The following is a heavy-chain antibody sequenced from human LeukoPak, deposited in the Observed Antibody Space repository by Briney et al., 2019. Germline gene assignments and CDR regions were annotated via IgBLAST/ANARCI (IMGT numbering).Heavy chain of an antibody. CDR3: ARESRGGGPNNWFNP. Sequence: PSETLSLTCTVSGGSISSHYWSWVRQPPGKGLEWIGYIYYSGSTKYDPSLKSRVTISVDTSKNQFSLKLSSVTAADTAVYYCARESRGGGPNNWFNPWGQGTLVTVSS. CDR1: GGSISSHY. D-gene: IGHD3-16*01. CDR2: IYYSGST. V-gene: IGHV4-59*11. J-gene: IGHJ5*02.